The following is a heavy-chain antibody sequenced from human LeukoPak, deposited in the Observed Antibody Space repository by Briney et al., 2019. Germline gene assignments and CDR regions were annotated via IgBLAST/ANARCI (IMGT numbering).Heavy chain of an antibody. D-gene: IGHD6-19*01. CDR2: INPNSGST. Sequence: ASVTVSCKASGYTFIGHFIHWVRQAPGQGLEWMGWINPNSGSTNYAQKFKGRVTMTRDTSISTTYMELNSLRSDDTALYYCTRDRGYGWYVSDHWGQGTLVTVSS. J-gene: IGHJ4*02. CDR1: GYTFIGHF. V-gene: IGHV1-2*02. CDR3: TRDRGYGWYVSDH.